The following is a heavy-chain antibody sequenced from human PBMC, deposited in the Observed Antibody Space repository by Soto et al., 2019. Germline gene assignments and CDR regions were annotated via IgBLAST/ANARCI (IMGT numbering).Heavy chain of an antibody. D-gene: IGHD6-6*01. Sequence: ASVKVSFKASGYTFTSYAMHWVRQAPGQRLEWMGWINAGNGNTKYSQKFQGRVTITRDTSASTAYMELSSLRSEDTAVYYCARDRGIIAARSLNLYFDLWGRGTLVTVSS. CDR2: INAGNGNT. CDR1: GYTFTSYA. V-gene: IGHV1-3*01. CDR3: ARDRGIIAARSLNLYFDL. J-gene: IGHJ2*01.